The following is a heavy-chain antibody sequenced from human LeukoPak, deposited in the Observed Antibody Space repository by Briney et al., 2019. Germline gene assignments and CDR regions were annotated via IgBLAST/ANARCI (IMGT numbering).Heavy chain of an antibody. CDR2: INPNGGGT. CDR1: GYTFTAYY. Sequence: GASVKVSCKASGYTFTAYYIHWVRQAPGQGLEWMGWINPNGGGTNYAQKFQGRVTMTRDTSISTAHMELSRLRSDDTAAYYCARVSPNTATVSFDNWGQGTLVTVSS. V-gene: IGHV1-2*02. J-gene: IGHJ4*02. D-gene: IGHD5-18*01. CDR3: ARVSPNTATVSFDN.